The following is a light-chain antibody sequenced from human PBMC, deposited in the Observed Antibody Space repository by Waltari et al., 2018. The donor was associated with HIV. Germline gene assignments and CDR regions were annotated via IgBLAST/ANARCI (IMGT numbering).Light chain of an antibody. CDR2: GAS. Sequence: EIFLTQLSGTPSLSTGERATLSCRASQSVRNNYLVWYQKKPGQAPRLLIYGASSRATGIPDRFSGSGSGTDFTLTISRLEPEDFAMFYCQQYGSSPLTFGQGTRLEIK. CDR3: QQYGSSPLT. CDR1: QSVRNNY. J-gene: IGKJ5*01. V-gene: IGKV3-20*01.